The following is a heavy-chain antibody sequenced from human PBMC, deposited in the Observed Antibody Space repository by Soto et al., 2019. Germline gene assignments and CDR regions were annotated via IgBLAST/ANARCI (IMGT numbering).Heavy chain of an antibody. J-gene: IGHJ5*02. V-gene: IGHV3-23*01. D-gene: IGHD6-6*01. CDR2: ISGSGDST. CDR1: GFTFSSYA. CDR3: AKDPESIAARVNWFDP. Sequence: PGGSLRLSCAASGFTFSSYAMSWVRQAPGKGLEWVSAISGSGDSTYYADSVKGRFTISRDNSKNTLYLQMNSLRAEDTAVYYCAKDPESIAARVNWFDPWGQGTLVTVSS.